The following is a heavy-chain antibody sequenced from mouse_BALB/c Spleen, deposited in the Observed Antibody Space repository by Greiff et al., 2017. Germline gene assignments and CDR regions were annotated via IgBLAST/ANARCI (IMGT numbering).Heavy chain of an antibody. D-gene: IGHD4-1*01. CDR2: IRLKSNNYAT. Sequence: EVKVEESGGGLVQPGGSMKLSCVASGFTFSNYWMNWVRQSPEKGLEWVAEIRLKSNNYATHYAESVKGRFTISRDDSKSSVYLQMNNLRAEDTGIYYCTPNWDPFMDYWGQGTSVTVSS. CDR1: GFTFSNYW. V-gene: IGHV6-6*02. J-gene: IGHJ4*01. CDR3: TPNWDPFMDY.